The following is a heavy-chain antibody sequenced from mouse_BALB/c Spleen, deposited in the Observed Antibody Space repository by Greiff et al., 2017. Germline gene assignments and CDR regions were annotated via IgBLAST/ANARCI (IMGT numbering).Heavy chain of an antibody. CDR1: GFTFSSYY. J-gene: IGHJ3*01. CDR3: ARHSSSYEAWFAY. D-gene: IGHD1-1*01. CDR2: INSNGGST. V-gene: IGHV5-6-2*01. Sequence: EVKLMESGGGLVKLGGSLKLSCAASGFTFSSYYMSWVRQTPEKRLELVAAINSNGGSTYYPDTVKGRFTISRDNAKNTLYLQMSSLKSEDTALYYCARHSSSYEAWFAYWGQGTLVTVSA.